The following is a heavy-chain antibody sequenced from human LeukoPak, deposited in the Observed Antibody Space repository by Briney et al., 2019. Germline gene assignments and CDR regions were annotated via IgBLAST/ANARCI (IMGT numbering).Heavy chain of an antibody. D-gene: IGHD5-18*01. V-gene: IGHV1-2*02. CDR1: GYTFTGYY. Sequence: ASVKVSCKASGYTFTGYYMHWVRQAPGQGLEWMGWINPNSGGTNYAQKFQGRVTMTRDTSISTAYMELSRLRSDDTAVYCCARARSYGSGPLDFDYWGQGTLVTVSS. J-gene: IGHJ4*02. CDR3: ARARSYGSGPLDFDY. CDR2: INPNSGGT.